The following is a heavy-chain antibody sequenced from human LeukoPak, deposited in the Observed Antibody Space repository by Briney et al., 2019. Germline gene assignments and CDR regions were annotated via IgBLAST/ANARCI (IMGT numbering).Heavy chain of an antibody. D-gene: IGHD2-21*01. Sequence: GGSLRLSCAASGFTFSSYAMNWVRQAPGKGLEWVSGISVSGGVTYYADSVKGRFTISRDKSKNTLFLHMNSLRVEDTAVYYCAKCLVARGVVRSYYFYGMDVWGQGTTVTVSS. CDR3: AKCLVARGVVRSYYFYGMDV. CDR2: ISVSGGVT. J-gene: IGHJ6*02. CDR1: GFTFSSYA. V-gene: IGHV3-23*01.